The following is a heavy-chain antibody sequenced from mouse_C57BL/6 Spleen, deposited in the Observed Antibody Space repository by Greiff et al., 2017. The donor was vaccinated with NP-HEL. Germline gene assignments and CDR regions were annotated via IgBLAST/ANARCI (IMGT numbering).Heavy chain of an antibody. D-gene: IGHD1-1*01. Sequence: EVQLQQSGPGLVKPSQSLSLTCSVTGYSITSGYYWNWIRQFPGNKLEWMGYISYDGSNNYNPSLKNRITITRDTSKNQFFLKLNSVTTEDTATYYCARRGYYYGEDYWGQGTTLTVSS. CDR2: ISYDGSN. CDR1: GYSITSGYY. V-gene: IGHV3-6*01. J-gene: IGHJ2*01. CDR3: ARRGYYYGEDY.